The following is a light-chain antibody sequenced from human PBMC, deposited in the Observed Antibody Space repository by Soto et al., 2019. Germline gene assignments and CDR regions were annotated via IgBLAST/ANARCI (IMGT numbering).Light chain of an antibody. CDR2: DAS. CDR3: QQYHTWPIT. CDR1: QSVGRS. Sequence: EIVLTQSPATLSLSPGDRAVLSCRASQSVGRSLTWYQHRPGQAPRLLIYDASTRATGIPRRFSGSGSGTDFTLTISSLEPEDCAIYYCQQYHTWPITFGGGTKVDI. V-gene: IGKV3-11*01. J-gene: IGKJ4*01.